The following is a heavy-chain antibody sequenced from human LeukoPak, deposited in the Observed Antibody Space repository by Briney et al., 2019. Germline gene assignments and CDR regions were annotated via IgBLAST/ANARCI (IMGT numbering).Heavy chain of an antibody. CDR2: IYSGGST. V-gene: IGHV3-66*01. CDR1: GFTVSSNY. Sequence: GGSLRLSCAAYGFTVSSNYMSWVRQAPGKGLEWVSSIYSGGSTYYADSVKGRITISRDNSKNTLYLQMNSLRAEDTAVYYCARAYYDSSGYYPHAFHIWGQGTMVTVSS. J-gene: IGHJ3*02. CDR3: ARAYYDSSGYYPHAFHI. D-gene: IGHD3-22*01.